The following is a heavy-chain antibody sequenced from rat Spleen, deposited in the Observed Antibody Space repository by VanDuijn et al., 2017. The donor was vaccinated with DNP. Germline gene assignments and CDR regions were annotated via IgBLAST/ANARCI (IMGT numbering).Heavy chain of an antibody. D-gene: IGHD1-2*01. V-gene: IGHV2-15*01. CDR2: IWSGGST. CDR1: GFTFNNYW. Sequence: VQLVESGGGLVQPGRSLKLSCVASGFTFNNYWMTWIRQVPGKGLEWVGAIWSGGSTDYNSALKSRLSISRDTFKNQVFLKMTSLQTEDTAIFFCPRGRIYPFHSWGQGVMVTVSS. J-gene: IGHJ2*01. CDR3: PRGRIYPFHS.